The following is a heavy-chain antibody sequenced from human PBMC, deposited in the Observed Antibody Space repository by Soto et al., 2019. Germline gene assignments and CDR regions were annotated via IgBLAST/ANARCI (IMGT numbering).Heavy chain of an antibody. V-gene: IGHV3-21*01. J-gene: IGHJ3*02. CDR1: GFTFSSYS. Sequence: GGSLRLSCAASGFTFSSYSMNWVRHAPGKRLEWVSSISSSSYIVYADSVKGRFTISRDNDKNSLYLQMNSLRAEDTAVYYSARDLAREYCSGGSCYAVAFDIWGQGTMVTVSS. CDR3: ARDLAREYCSGGSCYAVAFDI. CDR2: ISSSSYI. D-gene: IGHD2-15*01.